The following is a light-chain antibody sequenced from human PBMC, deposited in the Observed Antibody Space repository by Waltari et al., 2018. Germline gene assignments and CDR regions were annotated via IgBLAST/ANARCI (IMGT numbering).Light chain of an antibody. CDR2: EDN. Sequence: QSALTQPASVSGSPGQSITISCTGTISDVGTYNLVSWSQPHPGKAPKLTIYEDNKRPAGVSDRLSGSKSGNTASLTISGLQAEDEADYYCCTYVGRTTFHVTFGGGTKLTVL. V-gene: IGLV2-23*02. CDR3: CTYVGRTTFHVT. J-gene: IGLJ2*01. CDR1: ISDVGTYNL.